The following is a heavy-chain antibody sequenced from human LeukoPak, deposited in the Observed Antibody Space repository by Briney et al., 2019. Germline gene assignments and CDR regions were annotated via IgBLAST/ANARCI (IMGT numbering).Heavy chain of an antibody. D-gene: IGHD3-16*01. CDR2: IRKDGSQK. V-gene: IGHV3-7*01. J-gene: IGHJ4*02. CDR1: GFTLSTYW. CDR3: ARDGGRYFDY. Sequence: GGSLRLSCAASGFTLSTYWMTWVRQAPGKGLEWVANIRKDGSQKSYVDSVKGRFTISRDNSKNTLYLQMNSLRAEDTAVYYCARDGGRYFDYWGQGTLVTVSS.